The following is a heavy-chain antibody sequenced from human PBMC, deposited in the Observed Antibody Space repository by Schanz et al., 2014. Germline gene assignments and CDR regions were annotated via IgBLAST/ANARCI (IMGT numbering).Heavy chain of an antibody. Sequence: EVQLVESGGGLVQPGGSLRLSCAASGFTFSYYGMTWVRQAPGKGLEWVSTIGGSGGTTYYADSVRGRFTISRDNSKNTLFLQMNSLRAEDTALYYCAREYSVSWYYFDYWGQGTLVTVSS. D-gene: IGHD5-12*01. V-gene: IGHV3-23*04. CDR3: AREYSVSWYYFDY. J-gene: IGHJ4*02. CDR2: IGGSGGTT. CDR1: GFTFSYYG.